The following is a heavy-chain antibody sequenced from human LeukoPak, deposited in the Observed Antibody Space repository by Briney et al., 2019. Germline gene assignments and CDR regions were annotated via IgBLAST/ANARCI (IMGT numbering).Heavy chain of an antibody. V-gene: IGHV1-2*02. CDR2: INPNRGGT. J-gene: IGHJ4*02. Sequence: ASVKVSCKASGYTFIGYYMHGVRQAPGQGREWMGWINPNRGGTNYAQKFQGRVTMTRDTSLSTAYMEVSRLRSDDTAVYYCARGGELRPYDYWGQGTLVTVSS. CDR3: ARGGELRPYDY. D-gene: IGHD1-26*01. CDR1: GYTFIGYY.